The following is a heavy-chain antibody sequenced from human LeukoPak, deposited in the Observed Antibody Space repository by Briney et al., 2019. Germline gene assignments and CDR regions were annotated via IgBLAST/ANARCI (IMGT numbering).Heavy chain of an antibody. J-gene: IGHJ4*02. CDR2: IKQDGSEK. CDR3: AREEGSGYDYFDY. D-gene: IGHD5-12*01. V-gene: IGHV3-7*01. Sequence: PGGSLRLSCAASGFTFSSYWMSWVRQAPGKGLEWVANIKQDGSEKYYVDSVKGRFTISRDNTKNSLYLQMNSLRAEDTAVYYCAREEGSGYDYFDYWGQGTLVTVSS. CDR1: GFTFSSYW.